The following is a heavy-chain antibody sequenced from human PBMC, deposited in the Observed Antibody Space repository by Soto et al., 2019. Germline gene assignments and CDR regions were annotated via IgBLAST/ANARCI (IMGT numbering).Heavy chain of an antibody. Sequence: PSETLSLTCAVYGGSFSGYYWSWIRQPPGKGLEWIGEINHSRSTNYNPSLKSRVTISVDTSKNQFSLKLSSVTAADTAVYYCARNLYSSGWYFDYWGQGTLVTVSS. CDR1: GGSFSGYY. D-gene: IGHD6-19*01. CDR3: ARNLYSSGWYFDY. V-gene: IGHV4-34*01. J-gene: IGHJ4*02. CDR2: INHSRST.